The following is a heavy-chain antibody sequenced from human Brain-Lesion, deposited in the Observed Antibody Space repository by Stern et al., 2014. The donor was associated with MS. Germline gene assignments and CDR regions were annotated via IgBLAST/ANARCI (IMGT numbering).Heavy chain of an antibody. D-gene: IGHD2-15*01. CDR3: ARMREYCSGGICFAGYYDS. CDR1: GFSLSNAAMG. J-gene: IGHJ4*02. CDR2: IFSTGET. Sequence: ESGPVLVKPTETLTLTCSVSGFSLSNAAMGVSWIRQPPGKALECLAHIFSTGETAYSTSLKSRLTISKDTSRSQVVLPMTNMDPVDTATYYCARMREYCSGGICFAGYYDSWGQGPLVTVSS. V-gene: IGHV2-26*01.